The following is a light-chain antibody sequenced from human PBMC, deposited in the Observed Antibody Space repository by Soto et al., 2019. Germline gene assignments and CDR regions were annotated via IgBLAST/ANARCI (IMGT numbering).Light chain of an antibody. CDR3: QETSSTPLA. CDR1: ESIRTY. V-gene: IGKV1-39*01. CDR2: GAV. Sequence: DIQMTQSPSSLSASVGDRVTITCRASESIRTYLNWYQQNPGKAPNLLIYGAVSMRSGVPSRFSGSGSGTDFTLTISSLQPEDFATYYCQETSSTPLAFGGGTKVEIK. J-gene: IGKJ4*01.